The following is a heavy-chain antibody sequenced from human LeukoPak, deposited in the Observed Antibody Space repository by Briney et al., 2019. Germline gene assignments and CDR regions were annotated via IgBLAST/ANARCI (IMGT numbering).Heavy chain of an antibody. CDR3: ARADGYSSWFVH. V-gene: IGHV3-53*01. J-gene: IGHJ5*02. D-gene: IGHD5-18*01. CDR2: MYSGDST. CDR1: GFTVSSNY. Sequence: PGGSLRLSCAASGFTVSSNYMTWVRQAPGKGLGWVSVMYSGDSTYYDDSVKGRFTISRDNSKNTLDLQMNSLRDEDTGVYYCARADGYSSWFVHWGQGTLVTVSS.